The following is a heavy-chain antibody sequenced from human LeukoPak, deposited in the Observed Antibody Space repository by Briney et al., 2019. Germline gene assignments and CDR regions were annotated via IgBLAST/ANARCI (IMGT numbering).Heavy chain of an antibody. CDR2: IYASGGA. Sequence: GGSLRLSCVASGFDVNDNFMIWVRQAPGQGLEWISIIYASGGAYHAESVKGRFSAFRDTSKNTIFLQMNNLRAGDTAMYYCVRRHDYWGQGTLVTVSS. J-gene: IGHJ4*02. CDR3: VRRHDY. V-gene: IGHV3-53*01. CDR1: GFDVNDNF.